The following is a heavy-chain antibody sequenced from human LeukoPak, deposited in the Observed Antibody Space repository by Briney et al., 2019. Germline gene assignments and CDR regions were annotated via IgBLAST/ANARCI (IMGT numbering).Heavy chain of an antibody. CDR3: ATDRVGDYVELMTPNPGSLNWFDP. CDR1: GFTFSSYA. J-gene: IGHJ5*02. CDR2: ISGSGGST. Sequence: PGGSLRLSCAASGFTFSSYAMSWVRQAPGKGLEWVSAISGSGGSTYYADSVKGRVTISRDNSKNKLYLQMNTLRAEDTAVYYCATDRVGDYVELMTPNPGSLNWFDPWGQGTLVTVSS. V-gene: IGHV3-23*01. D-gene: IGHD4-17*01.